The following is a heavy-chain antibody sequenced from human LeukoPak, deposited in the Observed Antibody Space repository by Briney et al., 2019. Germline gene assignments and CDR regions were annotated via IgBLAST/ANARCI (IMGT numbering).Heavy chain of an antibody. CDR2: INPSGGST. CDR3: ARDGYMDSNGYWFDL. V-gene: IGHV1-46*01. CDR1: GYTFTRSY. J-gene: IGHJ5*02. D-gene: IGHD5-18*01. Sequence: GASVKVSCRAFGYTFTRSYMHRVRQAPGQGLEWMGIINPSGGSTTYAQKFQGRITMTRDTSTSTVYMELSSLRSEDTAVYYCARDGYMDSNGYWFDLWGQGTLVTVSS.